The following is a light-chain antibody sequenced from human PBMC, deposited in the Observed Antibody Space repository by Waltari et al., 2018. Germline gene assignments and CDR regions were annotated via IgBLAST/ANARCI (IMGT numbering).Light chain of an antibody. J-gene: IGKJ4*01. CDR3: QQSYTTPLT. V-gene: IGKV1-39*01. Sequence: DIQITQSPSSLSAPAGDRVTISCRASQSISFSLNWYQQKLGQAPRLLIYGASSLQFGVPSKFSGSGSGTDFTLTISGLQPDDIATYYCQQSYTTPLTFGGGTKVEIK. CDR1: QSISFS. CDR2: GAS.